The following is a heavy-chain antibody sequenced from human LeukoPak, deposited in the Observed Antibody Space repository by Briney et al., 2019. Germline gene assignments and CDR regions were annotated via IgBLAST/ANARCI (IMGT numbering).Heavy chain of an antibody. CDR3: ARDQPAALVNYYYYGMDV. CDR1: GFTFSSYG. Sequence: GGSLRLSCAASGFTFSSYGMHWVRQAPGKGLEWVAVIWYDGSNKYYADSVKGRFTISRDNSKNTLYLQMSSLRAEDTAVYYCARDQPAALVNYYYYGMDVWGKGTTVTVSS. J-gene: IGHJ6*04. CDR2: IWYDGSNK. D-gene: IGHD2-2*01. V-gene: IGHV3-33*01.